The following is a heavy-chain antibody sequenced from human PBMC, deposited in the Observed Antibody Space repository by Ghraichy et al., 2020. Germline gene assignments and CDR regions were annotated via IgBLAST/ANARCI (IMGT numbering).Heavy chain of an antibody. CDR1: GFIFSGYN. Sequence: GESLRLSCVGSGFIFSGYNMNWVRQSPGKGLEWVAYISTSSRSIFYADSVKGRFTVSRDNAKNSLSLQMSSLRNEDTAVYYCARASRVARFYYYDGMDVWGQGTTVTVSS. D-gene: IGHD2-15*01. CDR2: ISTSSRSI. V-gene: IGHV3-48*02. J-gene: IGHJ6*02. CDR3: ARASRVARFYYYDGMDV.